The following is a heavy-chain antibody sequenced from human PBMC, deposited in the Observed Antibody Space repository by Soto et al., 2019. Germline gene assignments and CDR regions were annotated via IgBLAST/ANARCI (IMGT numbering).Heavy chain of an antibody. CDR3: ARGGYSYGSNYYYGMDV. Sequence: EVQLVESGGGLVQPGGSLRLSCAASGFTFSSYWMHWVRQAPGKGLVWVSRINSDGSSTSYADSVKGRFTISRDNAKNTLYLQRNSLRAEDTAVYYCARGGYSYGSNYYYGMDVWGQGTTVTVSS. J-gene: IGHJ6*02. CDR2: INSDGSST. V-gene: IGHV3-74*01. CDR1: GFTFSSYW. D-gene: IGHD5-18*01.